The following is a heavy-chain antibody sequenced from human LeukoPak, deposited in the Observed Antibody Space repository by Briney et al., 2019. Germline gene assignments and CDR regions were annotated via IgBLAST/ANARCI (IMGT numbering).Heavy chain of an antibody. CDR1: GYSFTAYY. CDR2: INPNSGGT. V-gene: IGHV1-2*02. CDR3: ARAYKVGATRDDY. D-gene: IGHD1-26*01. Sequence: ASVKVSCKTSGYSFTAYYIHWVRQAPGQGLEWMGWINPNSGGTHYAQKFQGRVTMTKDTSISTAYMELSSLRSEDTAVYYCARAYKVGATRDDYWGQGTLVTVSS. J-gene: IGHJ4*02.